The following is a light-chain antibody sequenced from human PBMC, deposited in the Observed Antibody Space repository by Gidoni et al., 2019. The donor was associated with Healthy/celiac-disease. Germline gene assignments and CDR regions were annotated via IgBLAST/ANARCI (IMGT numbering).Light chain of an antibody. CDR2: YAA. CDR1: QSLNNRC. V-gene: IGKV3D-20*01. Sequence: EIVLTQSPATMSLSPGERATISCRASQSLNNRCLAWYQQKPGLAPRLLVYYAASRATGIPDRFSATGSGTDFTLTISRLEPEDFAVYYCQQYDSAPFGFGGXTRVDI. J-gene: IGKJ4*01. CDR3: QQYDSAPFG.